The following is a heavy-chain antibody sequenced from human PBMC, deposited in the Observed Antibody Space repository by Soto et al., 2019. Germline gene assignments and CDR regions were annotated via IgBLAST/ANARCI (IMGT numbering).Heavy chain of an antibody. CDR3: AKDHSQYCSGGRYHFQGSF. V-gene: IGHV3-30*18. CDR1: GFTFSTYG. D-gene: IGHD2-15*01. CDR2: ISYDGGSQ. J-gene: IGHJ4*02. Sequence: QVQLVESGGGVVQPGRSLRLSCAASGFTFSTYGMHWVRQAPGKGLEWVAVISYDGGSQYYADSVKGRFTISRDNTENTLYLQMNSLRAEDTAMYYCAKDHSQYCSGGRYHFQGSFWGQGTLVTVSS.